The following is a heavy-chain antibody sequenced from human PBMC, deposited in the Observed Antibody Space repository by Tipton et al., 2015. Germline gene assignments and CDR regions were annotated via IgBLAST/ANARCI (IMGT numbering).Heavy chain of an antibody. CDR2: IFHRGDT. J-gene: IGHJ6*02. CDR1: AYSISSGYY. Sequence: TLSLTCAVSAYSISSGYYWGWIRQPPGEGLEWIGSIFHRGDTNYNPSLKSRVTISLDTSKNQFSLKMSSVTAADTAVYYCARESLNTIFGVVLDYGMDVWGQGTTVTVSS. D-gene: IGHD3-3*01. CDR3: ARESLNTIFGVVLDYGMDV. V-gene: IGHV4-38-2*02.